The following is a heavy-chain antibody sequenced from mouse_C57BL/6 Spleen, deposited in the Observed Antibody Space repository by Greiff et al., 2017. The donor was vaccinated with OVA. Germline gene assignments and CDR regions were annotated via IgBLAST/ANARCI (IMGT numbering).Heavy chain of an antibody. D-gene: IGHD2-5*01. CDR2: IDPNSGGT. V-gene: IGHV1-72*01. J-gene: IGHJ1*03. Sequence: QQSCKASGYTFTSYWMHWVKQRPGRGLEWIGRIDPNSGGTKYNEKFKSKATLTVDKPSSTAYMQLSSLTSEDSAVYYCARGGYYSNYEGYFDVWGTGTTVTVSS. CDR3: ARGGYYSNYEGYFDV. CDR1: GYTFTSYW.